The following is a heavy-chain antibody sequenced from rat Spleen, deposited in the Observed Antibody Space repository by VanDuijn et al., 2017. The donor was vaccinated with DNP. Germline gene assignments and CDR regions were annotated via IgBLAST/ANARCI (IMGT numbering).Heavy chain of an antibody. V-gene: IGHV5-46*01. CDR1: GFTFSSFP. J-gene: IGHJ2*01. Sequence: EVQLVESGGGLVQPGRSMKLSCAASGFTFSSFPMAWVRQAPTKGLEWVATISTSGGSTYYRDSVKGRFTISRDNAKSTLYLQMNSLGSEDTDTYCCATHVWFDYWGQGVMVTVSS. CDR3: ATHVWFDY. CDR2: ISTSGGST.